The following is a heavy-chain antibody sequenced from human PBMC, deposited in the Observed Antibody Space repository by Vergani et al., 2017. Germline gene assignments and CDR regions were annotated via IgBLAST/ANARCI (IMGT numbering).Heavy chain of an antibody. CDR2: FGGRGRNT. V-gene: IGHV3-23*01. D-gene: IGHD6-19*01. Sequence: EVQLLESGGGLVQPGGSLRLSCAASGFTFSNYAMTWVRQAPGKGLEWVSSFGGRGRNTYYADSVKGRFTISRDNSKNTLFLHMNSLRPEDTAVYYCAKVGRSEVAGTFGAFDIWGQGTMVTVSS. CDR3: AKVGRSEVAGTFGAFDI. CDR1: GFTFSNYA. J-gene: IGHJ3*02.